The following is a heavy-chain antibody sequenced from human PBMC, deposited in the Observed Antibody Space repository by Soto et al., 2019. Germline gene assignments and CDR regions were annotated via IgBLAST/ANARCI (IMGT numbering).Heavy chain of an antibody. D-gene: IGHD3-22*01. CDR2: IIPLFGTT. J-gene: IGHJ3*02. CDR1: GGTFNNYA. CDR3: ARPRSHYYDRSAERAFDI. V-gene: IGHV1-69*13. Sequence: SVKVSCKASGGTFNNYAISWVRQAPGQGLEWMGGIIPLFGTTNYAQKFQGRVTITADESTSTAYMELSSLRSEDTAFYYCARPRSHYYDRSAERAFDIWGQGTMVTVSS.